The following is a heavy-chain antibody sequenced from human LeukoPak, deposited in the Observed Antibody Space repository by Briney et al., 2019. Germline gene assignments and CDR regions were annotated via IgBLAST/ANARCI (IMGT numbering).Heavy chain of an antibody. CDR3: ARPRLTIFGVPPDY. V-gene: IGHV3-21*01. CDR1: GFTFSSYA. Sequence: PGGSLRLSCAASGFTFSSYAMHWVRQAPGKGLEWVSSISSSSSYIYYADSVKGRFTISRDNAKNSLYLQMNSLRAEDTAVYYCARPRLTIFGVPPDYWGQGTLVTVSS. D-gene: IGHD3-3*01. J-gene: IGHJ4*02. CDR2: ISSSSSYI.